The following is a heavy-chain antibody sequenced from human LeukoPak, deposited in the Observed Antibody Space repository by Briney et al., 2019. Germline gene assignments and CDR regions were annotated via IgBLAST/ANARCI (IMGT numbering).Heavy chain of an antibody. Sequence: GGSLRLSCEASGFTVSVNYVSWVRQAPGEGLEWVSTLYSGGSSHYAESVKGRFTISRDNSKITLYLQMDTLRAEDTAVYYCARGYNYAFSFWGQGTLVTVTS. J-gene: IGHJ4*02. CDR1: GFTVSVNY. D-gene: IGHD5-12*01. CDR2: LYSGGSS. CDR3: ARGYNYAFSF. V-gene: IGHV3-66*01.